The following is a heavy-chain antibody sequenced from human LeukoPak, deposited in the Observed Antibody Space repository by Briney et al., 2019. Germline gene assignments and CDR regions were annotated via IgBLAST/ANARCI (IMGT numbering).Heavy chain of an antibody. CDR1: GFTFSSYV. CDR3: AKDYSKTSYYGSGTYYRPNWFDP. D-gene: IGHD3-10*01. CDR2: ISYDGSNE. J-gene: IGHJ5*02. Sequence: GGSLRLSCAASGFTFSSYVMHWVRQAPGKGLEWVAIISYDGSNEYYADSVKGRFTISRDNSKNTLYLQMNSLRAEDTAMYYCAKDYSKTSYYGSGTYYRPNWFDPWGQGTLVTVSS. V-gene: IGHV3-30*04.